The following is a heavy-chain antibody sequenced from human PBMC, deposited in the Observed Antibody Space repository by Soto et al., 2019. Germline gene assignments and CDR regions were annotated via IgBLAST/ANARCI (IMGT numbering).Heavy chain of an antibody. CDR1: GLTFSGYV. J-gene: IGHJ5*01. D-gene: IGHD3-3*01. Sequence: EAQLRESGGGLVQPGGSLRLSCAASGLTFSGYVMSWVRQAPGKGLEWVSSISGNGDSTYYTDSVKGRFTISRDNSKNTLYLRMDILRAEDTAVYYCANPLSRCALSHIGSWGQGTLVTVSS. V-gene: IGHV3-23*01. CDR3: ANPLSRCALSHIGS. CDR2: ISGNGDST.